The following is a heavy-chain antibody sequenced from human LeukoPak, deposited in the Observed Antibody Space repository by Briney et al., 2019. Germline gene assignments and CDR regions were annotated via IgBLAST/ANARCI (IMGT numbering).Heavy chain of an antibody. V-gene: IGHV3-23*01. Sequence: PGGSLRLSCAASGFTFSSYAMSWVRQAPGKGLEWVSAISGSGGSTYYADSVKGRFTISRDNSKNTLYLQMNSLRAEDTAVYHCAKVYYDILTGYFNYWGQGTLVTVSS. D-gene: IGHD3-9*01. CDR2: ISGSGGST. J-gene: IGHJ4*02. CDR1: GFTFSSYA. CDR3: AKVYYDILTGYFNY.